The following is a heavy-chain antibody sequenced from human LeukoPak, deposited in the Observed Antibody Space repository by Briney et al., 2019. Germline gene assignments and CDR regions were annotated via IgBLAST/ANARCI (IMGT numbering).Heavy chain of an antibody. V-gene: IGHV1-18*01. CDR2: ISAYNGNT. D-gene: IGHD3-22*01. CDR1: GYTFTSYG. CDR3: ARVLYYDSSGYPLDY. Sequence: ASVKVSCKVSGYTFTSYGISWVRQAPGQGLEWMGWISAYNGNTNYAQRLQGRVTMTTDTSTSTAYMELRSLRSDDTAVYYCARVLYYDSSGYPLDYWGQGTLVTVSS. J-gene: IGHJ4*02.